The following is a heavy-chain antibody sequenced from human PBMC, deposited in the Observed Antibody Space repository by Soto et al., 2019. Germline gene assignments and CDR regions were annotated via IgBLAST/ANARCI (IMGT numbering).Heavy chain of an antibody. V-gene: IGHV4-59*01. J-gene: IGHJ4*02. CDR2: VFYTGRA. CDR1: GGSLGSYY. CDR3: ASGGIQLWLPY. Sequence: SETLSLTCTVSGGSLGSYYWSWIRQPPGKGLEWIGYVFYTGRANYNASLKSRVTISVDTSKNQFSLKLSSVTAADTAVYYCASGGIQLWLPYWGQGTLVTVSS. D-gene: IGHD5-18*01.